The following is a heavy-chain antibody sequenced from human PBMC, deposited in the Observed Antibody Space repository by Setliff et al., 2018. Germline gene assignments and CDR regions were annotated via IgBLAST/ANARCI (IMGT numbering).Heavy chain of an antibody. CDR2: IYDSGKT. V-gene: IGHV4-39*01. CDR3: ANCRYQVPYDY. Sequence: PSETLSLTCTVPGDSISSISYYWGWIRQPPGKGLEWIGTIYDSGKTYYNPPLKSRVTISVDTSKNQFSLNLNSVTAADTGVYYCANCRYQVPYDYWGQGTLVTVSS. CDR1: GDSISSISYY. D-gene: IGHD2-2*01. J-gene: IGHJ4*02.